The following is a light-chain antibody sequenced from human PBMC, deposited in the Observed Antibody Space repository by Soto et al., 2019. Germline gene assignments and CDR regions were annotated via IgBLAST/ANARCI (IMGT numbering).Light chain of an antibody. CDR1: SGHSSYA. CDR3: QTWGTGIRV. J-gene: IGLJ2*01. V-gene: IGLV4-69*01. Sequence: SASLGASVKLTCTLSSGHSSYAIAWHQQQPEKGPRYLMNLNSDGSHSKGDGIPDRFSGSSSGAERYLTISSLQSEDEADYYCQTWGTGIRVFGGGTKLTVL. CDR2: LNSDGSH.